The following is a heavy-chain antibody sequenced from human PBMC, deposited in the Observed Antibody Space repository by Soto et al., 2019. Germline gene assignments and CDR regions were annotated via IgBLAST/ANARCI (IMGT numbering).Heavy chain of an antibody. Sequence: SETLSLTCAVSGGSISSSSYYWGWIRQPPGKGLEWIGSIYYSGSTYYTPSLQSRVTISVDTSKNQFSLKLSSVTAADTAVYYCARDHCSGGSCYSLAFDIWGQGTMVTV. CDR2: IYYSGST. D-gene: IGHD2-15*01. J-gene: IGHJ3*02. CDR1: GGSISSSSYY. V-gene: IGHV4-39*07. CDR3: ARDHCSGGSCYSLAFDI.